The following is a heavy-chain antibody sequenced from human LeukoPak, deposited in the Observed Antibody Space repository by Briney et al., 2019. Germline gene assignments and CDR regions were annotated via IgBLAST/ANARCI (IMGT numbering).Heavy chain of an antibody. V-gene: IGHV3-15*01. Sequence: GGSLRLSCAASGFTFSDAWMSWVRQAPGKGLEWVGRIKSRPAGGTTDYAAPVKDRFTISRDDSENTLYLQMNSLKTEDTAMYYCIADLPGYNSDHFDFWGQGTLVTVSS. CDR3: IADLPGYNSDHFDF. CDR1: GFTFSDAW. D-gene: IGHD1-1*01. CDR2: IKSRPAGGTT. J-gene: IGHJ4*02.